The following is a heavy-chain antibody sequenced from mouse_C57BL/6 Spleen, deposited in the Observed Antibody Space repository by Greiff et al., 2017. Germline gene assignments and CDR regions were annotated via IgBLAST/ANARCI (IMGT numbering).Heavy chain of an antibody. CDR3: ARGDYGNLRAWFAY. V-gene: IGHV1-22*01. J-gene: IGHJ3*01. CDR2: INPNNGGT. CDR1: GYTFTDYN. D-gene: IGHD2-1*01. Sequence: VHVKQSGPELVKPGASVKMSCKASGYTFTDYNMHWVKQSHGKSLEWIGYINPNNGGTSYNQKFKGKATLTVNKSSSTAYMELRSLTSEDSAVYYCARGDYGNLRAWFAYWGQGTLVTVSA.